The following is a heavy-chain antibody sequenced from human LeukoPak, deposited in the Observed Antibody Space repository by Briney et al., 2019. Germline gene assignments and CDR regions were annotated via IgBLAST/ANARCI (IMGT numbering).Heavy chain of an antibody. J-gene: IGHJ3*02. CDR2: IYYSGYT. D-gene: IGHD3-9*01. CDR1: GDSISSSYFY. Sequence: SETLSLTCTVSGDSISSSYFYWGWIRQPPGKGLEWIGTIYYSGYTYYNPSLKSRVTISVDTSKNQFSLKLNSVTAADTAVYYCARERYFGYYSRPGAFDIWGQGTMVTVSS. CDR3: ARERYFGYYSRPGAFDI. V-gene: IGHV4-39*07.